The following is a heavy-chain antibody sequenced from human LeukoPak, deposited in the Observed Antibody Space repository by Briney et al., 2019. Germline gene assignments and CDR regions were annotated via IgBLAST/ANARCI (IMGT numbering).Heavy chain of an antibody. CDR1: GFTFSGYC. D-gene: IGHD6-13*01. J-gene: IGHJ3*02. CDR3: ARGGRSWSAFDI. V-gene: IGHV3-74*01. CDR2: INSGFSNT. Sequence: GGSLRLSCAASGFTFSGYCMHWVRQAPGKGLVWVSRINSGFSNTNYADAVKGLFTISRDNAKNTLYLQTNSLRAEDTAVYYCARGGRSWSAFDIWGQETRVTVPS.